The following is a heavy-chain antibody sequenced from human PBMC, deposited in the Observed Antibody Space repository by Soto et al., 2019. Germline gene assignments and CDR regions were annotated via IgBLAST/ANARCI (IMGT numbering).Heavy chain of an antibody. D-gene: IGHD2-15*01. CDR2: IYYSWST. J-gene: IGHJ4*02. CDR1: GGSISSGGYY. Sequence: PSETLSLTCTVSGGSISSGGYYWSWIRQHPGKGLEWIGYIYYSWSTYYNPSLKSRVAISVDTSKNQFSLKLSSVTAADTAVYYCARDTQGAVAVAVDYWGQGTLVTVSS. V-gene: IGHV4-31*03. CDR3: ARDTQGAVAVAVDY.